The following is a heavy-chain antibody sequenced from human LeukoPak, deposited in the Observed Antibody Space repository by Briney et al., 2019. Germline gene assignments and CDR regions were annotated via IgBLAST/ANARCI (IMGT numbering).Heavy chain of an antibody. CDR3: AKGGYSGYGGY. D-gene: IGHD5-12*01. Sequence: GGSLRLSCAASGFTFSDYYMSWIRQAPGKGLEWVAVISYDGSNKYYADSVKGRFTISRDNSKNTLYLQMNSLRAEDTAVYYCAKGGYSGYGGYWGQGTLVTVSS. V-gene: IGHV3-30*18. CDR1: GFTFSDYY. CDR2: ISYDGSNK. J-gene: IGHJ4*02.